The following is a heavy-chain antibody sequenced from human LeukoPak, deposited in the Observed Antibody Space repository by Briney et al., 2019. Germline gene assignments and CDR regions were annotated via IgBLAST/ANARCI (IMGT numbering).Heavy chain of an antibody. D-gene: IGHD3-3*01. V-gene: IGHV3-20*04. CDR1: GFTFDDYG. CDR3: ARAANYDFWSGLFDY. CDR2: INWNGGST. J-gene: IGHJ4*02. Sequence: GGSLRLSCAASGFTFDDYGMSWVRQAPGKGLEWVSGINWNGGSTGYADSVKGRLTISRDNAKNSLYLQMNSLRAEDTALYYCARAANYDFWSGLFDYWGQGTLVTVSS.